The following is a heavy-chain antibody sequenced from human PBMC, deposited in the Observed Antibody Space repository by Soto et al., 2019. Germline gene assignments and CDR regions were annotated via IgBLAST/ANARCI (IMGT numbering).Heavy chain of an antibody. CDR1: GGSISSGGYY. D-gene: IGHD3-16*01. Sequence: QVQLQESGPGLVKPSQTLSLTCTVSGGSISSGGYYWSWIRQHPGKGLEWIGSIYYSGSTYYNPSPXTXCTISVDTSKNPFSLKLSSVTAADPALYYCARGVLHWGQGTLVTVSS. J-gene: IGHJ4*02. CDR3: ARGVLH. CDR2: IYYSGST. V-gene: IGHV4-31*03.